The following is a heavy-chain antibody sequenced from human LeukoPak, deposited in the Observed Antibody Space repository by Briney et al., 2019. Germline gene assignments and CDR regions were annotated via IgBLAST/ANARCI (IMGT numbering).Heavy chain of an antibody. CDR2: MNPNSANT. CDR3: ARGGPYDSSGHLDW. CDR1: GYTFTSYD. J-gene: IGHJ4*02. Sequence: AXVKVSCKASGYTFTSYDINWVRQAPGQGLEWMGWMNPNSANTGYAQKFQGRVTMTRNTAITTAYMELSSLTSADTAVYYCARGGPYDSSGHLDWWGQGTLVTVSS. V-gene: IGHV1-8*01. D-gene: IGHD3-22*01.